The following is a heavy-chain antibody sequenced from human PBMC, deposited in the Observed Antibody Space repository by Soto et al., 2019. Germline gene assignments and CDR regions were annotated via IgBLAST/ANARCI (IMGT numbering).Heavy chain of an antibody. D-gene: IGHD2-15*01. Sequence: PSETLSLTCTVSGGSISNFYWSWIRQPPGKGLEWIGYIYYSGNTNYNPSLKCRVSISVDTPKNQFSLKLTSVTAADTAAYYCARAPMVVTRSYFDYWGQGPPVTVSA. CDR2: IYYSGNT. V-gene: IGHV4-59*01. CDR3: ARAPMVVTRSYFDY. CDR1: GGSISNFY. J-gene: IGHJ4*02.